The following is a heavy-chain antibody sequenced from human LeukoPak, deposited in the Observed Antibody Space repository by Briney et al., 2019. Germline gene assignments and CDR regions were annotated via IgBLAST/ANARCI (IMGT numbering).Heavy chain of an antibody. CDR3: ARRYYDILTGYSN. V-gene: IGHV3-23*01. CDR2: ISGSGGGT. Sequence: GGSLRLSCAASGFTFSSYAMSWVRQAPGKGLEWVSAISGSGGGTYYADSVKGRFTISRDNSKNTLYLQMNSLRAEDTAVYYCARRYYDILTGYSNWGQGPWSPSPQ. D-gene: IGHD3-9*01. CDR1: GFTFSSYA. J-gene: IGHJ1*01.